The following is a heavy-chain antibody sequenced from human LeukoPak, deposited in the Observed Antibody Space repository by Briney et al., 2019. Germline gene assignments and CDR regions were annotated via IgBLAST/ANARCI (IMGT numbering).Heavy chain of an antibody. CDR1: GGSITSGDYY. D-gene: IGHD3-22*01. V-gene: IGHV4-30-4*01. CDR3: ARPYYYDSRIDP. CDR2: MYYSGST. Sequence: SETLSLTCTVSGGSITSGDYYWSWIRQPPGKGLEWIAYMYYSGSTYYNPSLKSRVTMSADTSKNQFSPKLSSVTAADTAVYYCARPYYYDSRIDPWGQGTLVTVSS. J-gene: IGHJ5*02.